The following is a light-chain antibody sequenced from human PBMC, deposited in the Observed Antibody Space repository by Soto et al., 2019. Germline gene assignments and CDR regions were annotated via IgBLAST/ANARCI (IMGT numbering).Light chain of an antibody. J-gene: IGLJ2*01. CDR1: SSNIGAGYD. CDR3: QSYDRSLSGSVV. V-gene: IGLV1-40*01. CDR2: GNS. Sequence: QSVLTQSPSVSGAPGQRLTISCTGSSSNIGAGYDVHWYQQLPGTAPKVLIYGNSNRPSGVPDRFSGFKSGTSASLAITGLKAEDEADYYCQSYDRSLSGSVVFGGGTKLTVL.